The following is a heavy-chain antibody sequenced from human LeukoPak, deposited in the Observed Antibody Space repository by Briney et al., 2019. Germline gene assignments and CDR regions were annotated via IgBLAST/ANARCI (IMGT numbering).Heavy chain of an antibody. D-gene: IGHD1-26*01. V-gene: IGHV1-69*13. CDR2: IIPFFGTP. Sequence: GASVKVSCKASGGIFNSYAISWVRQAPGQGLEWMAGIIPFFGTPNYAQKFHGRVTLIADESTSTAYMELSSLRFDDTAVYYCARERWEPPYYYFGLDVWGQGTTVTDSS. CDR3: ARERWEPPYYYFGLDV. CDR1: GGIFNSYA. J-gene: IGHJ6*02.